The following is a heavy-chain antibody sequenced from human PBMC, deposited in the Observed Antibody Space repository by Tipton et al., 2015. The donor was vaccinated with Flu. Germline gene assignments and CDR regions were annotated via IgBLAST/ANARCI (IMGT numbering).Heavy chain of an antibody. J-gene: IGHJ3*02. CDR1: GGSISSSTYY. CDR3: ARRGAGGRAFDM. CDR2: IYYSGST. D-gene: IGHD1-26*01. Sequence: TLSLTCAVSGGSISSSTYYWGWIRQPPGKGLEWIGSIYYSGSTYYNPSLKSRVTISVDTSKNQFSLKLSSVTAADTAVYYCARRGAGGRAFDMWGQGTMVTVSS. V-gene: IGHV4-39*01.